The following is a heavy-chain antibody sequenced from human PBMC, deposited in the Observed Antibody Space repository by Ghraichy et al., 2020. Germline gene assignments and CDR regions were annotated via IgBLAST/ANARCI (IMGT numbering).Heavy chain of an antibody. CDR3: AREVHSGGYGCSFEN. D-gene: IGHD3-22*01. Sequence: GGSLRLSCAASGFIFSNYGMPWFRQAPGKGLEWVAVISSGGNVALYAGSVQGRFTISRDSSKNTVFLQMNSLRPEDTAVYYCAREVHSGGYGCSFENWGQGILVTVSS. J-gene: IGHJ4*03. V-gene: IGHV3-30*03. CDR2: ISSGGNVA. CDR1: GFIFSNYG.